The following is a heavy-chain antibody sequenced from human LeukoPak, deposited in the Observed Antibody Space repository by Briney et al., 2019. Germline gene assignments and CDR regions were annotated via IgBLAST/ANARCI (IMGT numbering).Heavy chain of an antibody. J-gene: IGHJ4*02. CDR2: IYSSGST. Sequence: SETLSLTCTISGGSLSSYYWTWARQPPGKGLEWIGYIYSSGSTNYNPSLKSRVTISIDTSKNQFSLNLSSVTAADTAVYYCAGGGGAGLADWGQGTPVTVSS. D-gene: IGHD4-23*01. V-gene: IGHV4-59*01. CDR3: AGGGGAGLAD. CDR1: GGSLSSYY.